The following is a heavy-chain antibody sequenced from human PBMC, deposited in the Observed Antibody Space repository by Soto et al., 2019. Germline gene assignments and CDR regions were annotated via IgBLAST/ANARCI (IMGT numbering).Heavy chain of an antibody. CDR1: YGSISSSSCY. D-gene: IGHD3-16*02. J-gene: IGHJ4*02. Sequence: LSLTWTVSYGSISSSSCYWGFINQPPGKVLEWIWSIYYSVSTYYNPSLKSRVTISVDTSKNQFSLKLSSVTAADTAVYYCAGYHSLSYYFDYWGQGTLVTVSS. CDR2: IYYSVST. V-gene: IGHV4-39*01. CDR3: AGYHSLSYYFDY.